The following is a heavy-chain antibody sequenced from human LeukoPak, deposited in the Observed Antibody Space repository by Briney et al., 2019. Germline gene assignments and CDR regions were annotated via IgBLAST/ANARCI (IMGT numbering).Heavy chain of an antibody. D-gene: IGHD2-8*01. V-gene: IGHV3-21*01. CDR2: ISSSSSYI. Sequence: PGGSLRLSCAASGFTFSSYSMNWDRQAPGKGLEWVSSISSSSSYIYYADSVKGRFTISRDNAKNSLYLQMNSLRAEDTAVYYCAMALDTPVSYWGQGTLVTVSS. CDR1: GFTFSSYS. J-gene: IGHJ4*02. CDR3: AMALDTPVSY.